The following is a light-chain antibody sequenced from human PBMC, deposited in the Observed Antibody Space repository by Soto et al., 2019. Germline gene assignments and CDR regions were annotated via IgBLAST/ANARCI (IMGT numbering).Light chain of an antibody. CDR1: QSVSSSY. V-gene: IGKV3-20*01. CDR3: KQYGNSPIT. J-gene: IGKJ5*01. Sequence: EIVMTQSPATLSVSPGERATLSCRASQSVSSSYLAWYQQKPGQAPRLLIYGTYSRATGIQDRFSGSGSGTDFTLTISRLEPEDFAVYYCKQYGNSPITFGQGTRLEIK. CDR2: GTY.